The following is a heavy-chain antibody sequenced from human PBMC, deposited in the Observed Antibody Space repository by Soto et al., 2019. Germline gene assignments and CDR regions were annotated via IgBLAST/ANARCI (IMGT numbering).Heavy chain of an antibody. Sequence: GVLRLSCAASGFTFSSYAMSWVRQAPGKGLEWVSAISGSGGSTYYADSVKGRFTISRDNSKNTLYLQMNSLRAEDTAVYYCAKGRDCSSTSCLLSYFDYWGQGTLVTVSS. J-gene: IGHJ4*02. CDR2: ISGSGGST. V-gene: IGHV3-23*01. D-gene: IGHD2-2*01. CDR3: AKGRDCSSTSCLLSYFDY. CDR1: GFTFSSYA.